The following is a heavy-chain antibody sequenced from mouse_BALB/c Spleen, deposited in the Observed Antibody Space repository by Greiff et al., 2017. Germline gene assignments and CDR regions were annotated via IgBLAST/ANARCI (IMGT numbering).Heavy chain of an antibody. Sequence: QVQLQQSGAELMKPGASVKISCKATGYTFSSYWIEWVKQRPGHGLEWIGEILPGSGSTNYNEKFKGRATFTADTSSNTAYMQLSSLTSEDSAVYYCARLEVVTGFAYWGQGTLVTVSA. CDR2: ILPGSGST. V-gene: IGHV1-9*01. CDR1: GYTFSSYW. CDR3: ARLEVVTGFAY. J-gene: IGHJ3*01. D-gene: IGHD1-1*02.